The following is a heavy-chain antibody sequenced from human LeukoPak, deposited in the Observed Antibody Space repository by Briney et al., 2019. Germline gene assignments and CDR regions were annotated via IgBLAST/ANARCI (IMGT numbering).Heavy chain of an antibody. J-gene: IGHJ4*02. CDR2: FDPEDGET. Sequence: ASVKVSCKVSGYTLTELSMHWVRQAPGKGLEWMGGFDPEDGETIYAQKFQGRVTMTEDTSTDTAYMELSSLRSEDTAVYYCATGGATSVVRFPYYFDYWGQGTLVTVSS. CDR1: GYTLTELS. V-gene: IGHV1-24*01. D-gene: IGHD2-15*01. CDR3: ATGGATSVVRFPYYFDY.